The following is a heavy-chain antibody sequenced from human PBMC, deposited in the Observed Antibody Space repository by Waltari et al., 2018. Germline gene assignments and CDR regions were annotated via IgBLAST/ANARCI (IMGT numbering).Heavy chain of an antibody. J-gene: IGHJ3*02. CDR1: GGTFSSYA. D-gene: IGHD3-3*01. CDR2: IIPIFGTA. V-gene: IGHV1-69*13. Sequence: QVQLVQSGAEVKKPGSSVKVSCKASGGTFSSYAISWVRQAPGPGLEWMGGIIPIFGTANYAQKFQGRVTITADESTSTAYMELSSLRSEDTAVYYCARELPDFGVVRRSEAAFDIWGQGTMVTVSS. CDR3: ARELPDFGVVRRSEAAFDI.